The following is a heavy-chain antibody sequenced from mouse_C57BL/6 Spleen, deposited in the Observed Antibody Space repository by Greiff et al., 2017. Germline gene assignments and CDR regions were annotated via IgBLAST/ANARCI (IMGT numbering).Heavy chain of an antibody. CDR1: GYTFTSYW. V-gene: IGHV1-52*01. D-gene: IGHD2-1*01. J-gene: IGHJ4*01. Sequence: QVQLQQSGAELVRPGSSVKLSCKASGYTFTSYWMHWVKQRPIQGLEWIGNIDPSDSETHYNQKFKDKATLTVDKSSSTAYMQLSSLTSEDSAVYYCARSSRDYGNYEGYAMDYWGQGTSVTVSS. CDR3: ARSSRDYGNYEGYAMDY. CDR2: IDPSDSET.